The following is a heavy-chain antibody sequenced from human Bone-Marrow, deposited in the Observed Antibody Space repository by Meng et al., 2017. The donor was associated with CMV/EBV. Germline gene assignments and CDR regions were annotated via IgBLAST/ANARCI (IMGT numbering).Heavy chain of an antibody. V-gene: IGHV1-18*01. Sequence: ASVKVSCKASGGTFSSYAISWVRQAPGQGLEWMGWISAYNGNTNYAQKLQGRVTMTTDTSTSTAYMELRSLRSDDTAVYYCARTGQWELLGGRAFDPWGQGTLVTFSS. CDR3: ARTGQWELLGGRAFDP. CDR2: ISAYNGNT. D-gene: IGHD1-26*01. J-gene: IGHJ5*02. CDR1: GGTFSSYA.